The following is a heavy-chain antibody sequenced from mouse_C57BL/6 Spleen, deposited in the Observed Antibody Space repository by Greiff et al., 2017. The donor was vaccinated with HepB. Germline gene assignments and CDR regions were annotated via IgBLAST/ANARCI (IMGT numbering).Heavy chain of an antibody. CDR1: GYTFTDYE. D-gene: IGHD1-1*02. J-gene: IGHJ2*01. V-gene: IGHV1-15*01. CDR3: TRFYGRY. Sequence: VQLQQSGAELVRPGASVSLSCKASGYTFTDYEMHWGKQTPVHGLEWIGAIDPETGGTASNQKFKGKAILTPDKSASTAYMELHSLTSGDSAVYYCTRFYGRYWGKGTTLTVSS. CDR2: IDPETGGT.